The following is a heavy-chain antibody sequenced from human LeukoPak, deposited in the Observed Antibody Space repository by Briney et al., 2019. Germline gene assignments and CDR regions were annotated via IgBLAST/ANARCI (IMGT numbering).Heavy chain of an antibody. Sequence: PSETLSLTCTVSGGSVSSGSYYWSWIRQPPGKGLEWNGYIYYSGSTNYNPSLKSRVTISVDTSKNQFSLKLSSVTAADTAVYYCARASRGPMIDYYGSGSPLDYWGQGTLVTVSS. CDR3: ARASRGPMIDYYGSGSPLDY. CDR2: IYYSGST. V-gene: IGHV4-61*01. D-gene: IGHD3-10*01. J-gene: IGHJ4*02. CDR1: GGSVSSGSYY.